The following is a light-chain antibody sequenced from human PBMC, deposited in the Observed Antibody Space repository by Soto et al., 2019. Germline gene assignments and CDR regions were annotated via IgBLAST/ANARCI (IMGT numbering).Light chain of an antibody. V-gene: IGLV2-14*03. CDR1: SSDVGRYNA. Sequence: QLVLTQPASVSGSPGQSITISCSGTSSDVGRYNAVSWYQQHPGKVPQLMIYDVSIRPSGISDRFSASKSGNMASLTISGLQAEDEADYYCSSYTVSGSYVFGTGTKVTVL. CDR3: SSYTVSGSYV. CDR2: DVS. J-gene: IGLJ1*01.